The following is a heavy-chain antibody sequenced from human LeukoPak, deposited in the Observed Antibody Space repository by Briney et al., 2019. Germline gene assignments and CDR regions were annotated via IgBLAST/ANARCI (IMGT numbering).Heavy chain of an antibody. CDR1: GYSFTSYW. V-gene: IGHV5-51*01. Sequence: KIGESLKIPCKGSGYSFTSYWIGWVRQMPGKGLEWMGIIYPGDSDTRYSPSFQGQVTISADKSISTAYLQWSSLKASDTAKYYCARLQWWSPLGTGGRYFDYWGQGTLVTVSS. CDR3: ARLQWWSPLGTGGRYFDY. D-gene: IGHD2-15*01. CDR2: IYPGDSDT. J-gene: IGHJ4*02.